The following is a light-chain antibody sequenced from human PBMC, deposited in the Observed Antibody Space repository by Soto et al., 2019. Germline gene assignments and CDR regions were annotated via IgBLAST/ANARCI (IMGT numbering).Light chain of an antibody. CDR3: QQYGSSPRRLT. J-gene: IGKJ4*01. CDR1: QSVSSSY. V-gene: IGKV3-20*01. Sequence: EIVLTQSPGTLSLSPGERATLSCRASQSVSSSYLAWYQQYPGQAPRLLIYGASSRAARIPDRSSGSGSGTDFTLTISRLEPEDFAVYSCQQYGSSPRRLTFGRGTKVDIK. CDR2: GAS.